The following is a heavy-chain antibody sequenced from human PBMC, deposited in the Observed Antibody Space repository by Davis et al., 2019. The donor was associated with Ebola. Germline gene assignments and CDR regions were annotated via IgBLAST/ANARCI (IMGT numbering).Heavy chain of an antibody. D-gene: IGHD5-12*01. Sequence: PSETLSLTCAISGDSVSSGGWNWIRQSPSRGLEWLGRTYYNSKWYSDYAVSVKSRININPDTSKNQFSLQLNSVTPEDTAVYFCARGWLRTGFDYWGQGTLVTVSS. CDR2: TYYNSKWYS. CDR1: GDSVSSGG. J-gene: IGHJ4*02. V-gene: IGHV6-1*01. CDR3: ARGWLRTGFDY.